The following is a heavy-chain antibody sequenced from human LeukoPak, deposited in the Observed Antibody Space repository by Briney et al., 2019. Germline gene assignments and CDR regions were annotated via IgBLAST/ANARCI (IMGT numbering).Heavy chain of an antibody. CDR1: GFTFTRYW. V-gene: IGHV3-7*03. CDR3: AREETYSSSWLYGGGYYFDF. J-gene: IGHJ4*02. Sequence: GGSLRLSCAASGFTFTRYWMNWVRQAPGKGLEWVANIKQDGSETYYVDSVKGRFTISRDNAKNSLYLQMNSLRAEDTAVYYCAREETYSSSWLYGGGYYFDFWGQGSLVTVSS. D-gene: IGHD6-13*01. CDR2: IKQDGSET.